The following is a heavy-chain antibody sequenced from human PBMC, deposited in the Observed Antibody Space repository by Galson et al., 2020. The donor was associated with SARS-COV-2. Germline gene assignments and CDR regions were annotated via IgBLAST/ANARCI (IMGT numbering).Heavy chain of an antibody. CDR3: ARGGEDSTIFGVPIYYYYMDV. J-gene: IGHJ6*03. D-gene: IGHD3-3*01. CDR2: IGTAGDT. CDR1: GFTFSSYD. V-gene: IGHV3-13*01. Sequence: GGSLRLSCAASGFTFSSYDMHWVRQATGKGLEWVSAIGTAGDTYYPGSVKGRFTISRENAKNSLYLQMNSLRAGDTAVYYCARGGEDSTIFGVPIYYYYMDVWGKGTTVTVSS.